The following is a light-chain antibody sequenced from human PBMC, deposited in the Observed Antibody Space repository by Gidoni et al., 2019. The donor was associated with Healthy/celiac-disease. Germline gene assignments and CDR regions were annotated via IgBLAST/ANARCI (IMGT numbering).Light chain of an antibody. CDR2: WAS. CDR1: QSVLYSSNHKYY. CDR3: QQYYRTPQP. Sequence: DLVLTKSPDALAVSRCERATINCKSSQSVLYSSNHKYYLAWYPQNPGQPPKLLIYWASTRESVVPDRFSGSVSGTDFTLTISILQAEDVAFYYCQQYYRTPQPFGQGTQVEIK. J-gene: IGKJ1*01. V-gene: IGKV4-1*01.